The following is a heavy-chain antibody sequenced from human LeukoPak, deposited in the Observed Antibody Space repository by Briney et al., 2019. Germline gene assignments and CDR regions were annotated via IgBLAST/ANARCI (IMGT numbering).Heavy chain of an antibody. J-gene: IGHJ5*02. Sequence: SVTVSYRPSGGTFSSYAIRWVRQAPGQGLEWMGRIIPILGIANYAQKFQGRVTITADKSTSTAYMELSSLRSEDTAVYYGARAEVGMTPPNEWFDTWGQGNLVTVS. V-gene: IGHV1-69*04. CDR1: GGTFSSYA. CDR3: ARAEVGMTPPNEWFDT. CDR2: IIPILGIA. D-gene: IGHD1-26*01.